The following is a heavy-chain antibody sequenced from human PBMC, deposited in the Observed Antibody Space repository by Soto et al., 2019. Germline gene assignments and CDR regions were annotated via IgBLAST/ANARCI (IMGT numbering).Heavy chain of an antibody. J-gene: IGHJ4*02. V-gene: IGHV4-59*08. CDR1: GGSISSYY. Sequence: QVQLQESGPGLVKPSETLSLTCTVSGGSISSYYWSWIRQPPGKGLEWIGYIYYSGSTNYNPSLKSRVTLSVDTSKNQFSLKLSSVTAADTAVYCCARHVQWLVTFDYWGQGTLVTVSS. CDR3: ARHVQWLVTFDY. D-gene: IGHD6-19*01. CDR2: IYYSGST.